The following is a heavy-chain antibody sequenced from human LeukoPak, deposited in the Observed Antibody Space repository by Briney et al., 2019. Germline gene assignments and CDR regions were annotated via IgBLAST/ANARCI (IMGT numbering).Heavy chain of an antibody. D-gene: IGHD1-26*01. Sequence: PSETLSLTCEVSGFSISTNYYWGWIRLPPGKRLEWIGNIYHSGSTSYNPSLKSRVTISVDTSKNQFSLKLHSVTAADTAVYYCAALGVGPTTVNSWGQGTLVTVSS. V-gene: IGHV4-38-2*01. CDR2: IYHSGST. J-gene: IGHJ4*02. CDR1: GFSISTNYY. CDR3: AALGVGPTTVNS.